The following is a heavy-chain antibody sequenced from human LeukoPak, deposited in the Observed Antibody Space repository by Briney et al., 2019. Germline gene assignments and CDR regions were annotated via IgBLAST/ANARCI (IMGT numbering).Heavy chain of an antibody. CDR1: GGSFSGYY. CDR3: ARDFTHYYGMDV. V-gene: IGHV4-34*01. J-gene: IGHJ6*02. CDR2: INHSGST. Sequence: PSETLSLTCAVYGGSFSGYYWSWIRQPPGKGLEWIGEINHSGSTNYNPSLKSRVTISVDTSKNQFSLKLSSVTAADTAVYYCARDFTHYYGMDVWGQGTTVTVSS.